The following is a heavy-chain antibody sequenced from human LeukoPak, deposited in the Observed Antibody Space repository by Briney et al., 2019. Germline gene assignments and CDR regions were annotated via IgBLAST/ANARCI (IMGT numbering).Heavy chain of an antibody. V-gene: IGHV2-5*02. Sequence: SGPTLVKPTQTLTLTCTFSGFSLTTSGVGVGWIRQPPGKALEWLALIYWDDDKRYSPSLKSRVTITKDTSKNQVVLTMTNMDPVDTATYYCSRTRRGQIGWTNDYRGQGTLVTVSS. CDR3: SRTRRGQIGWTNDY. CDR2: IYWDDDK. CDR1: GFSLTTSGVG. D-gene: IGHD6-19*01. J-gene: IGHJ4*02.